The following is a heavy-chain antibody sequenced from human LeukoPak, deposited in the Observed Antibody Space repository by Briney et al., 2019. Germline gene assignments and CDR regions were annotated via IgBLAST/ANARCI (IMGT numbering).Heavy chain of an antibody. CDR3: ARGYYDFWSGYYYYYYYMDV. D-gene: IGHD3-3*01. V-gene: IGHV1-18*01. Sequence: ASVKVSCKASGYTFTSYGISWVRRAPGQGLEWMGWISAYNGNTNYAQKLQGRVTMTTDTSTSTAYMELRSLRSDDTAVYYCARGYYDFWSGYYYYYYYMDVWGKGTTVTVSS. CDR1: GYTFTSYG. J-gene: IGHJ6*03. CDR2: ISAYNGNT.